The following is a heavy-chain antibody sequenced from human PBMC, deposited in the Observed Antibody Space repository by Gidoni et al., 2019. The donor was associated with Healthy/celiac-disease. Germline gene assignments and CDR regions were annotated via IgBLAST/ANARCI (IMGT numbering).Heavy chain of an antibody. V-gene: IGHV6-1*01. CDR1: GDSVSSNSAA. D-gene: IGHD6-19*01. J-gene: IGHJ6*03. CDR2: TYYRSKWYN. Sequence: QVQLQQSGPGLVKPSQTLSLTCAISGDSVSSNSAAWNWSRQSPSRGLGWLGRTYYRSKWYNDYAVSVKSRITINPDTSKNQFSLQLNSVTPEDTAVYYCARVPAGPLGPLYYYYMDVWGKGTTVTVSS. CDR3: ARVPAGPLGPLYYYYMDV.